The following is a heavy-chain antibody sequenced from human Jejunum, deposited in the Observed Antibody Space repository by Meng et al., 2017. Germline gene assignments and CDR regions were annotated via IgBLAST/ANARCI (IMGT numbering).Heavy chain of an antibody. J-gene: IGHJ4*02. CDR3: ARLKGNYGD. CDR2: STNKANSYIT. CDR1: GFTFSDHY. V-gene: IGHV3-72*01. D-gene: IGHD4-17*01. Sequence: LGGVGGGLVQPGGSLRLSCAASGFTFSDHYMDWVRQAPGKGLEWVGRSTNKANSYITEYAASVKGRFTISRDDSKDSLYLQMNSLKTEDTAVYYCARLKGNYGDWGQGTLVTVSS.